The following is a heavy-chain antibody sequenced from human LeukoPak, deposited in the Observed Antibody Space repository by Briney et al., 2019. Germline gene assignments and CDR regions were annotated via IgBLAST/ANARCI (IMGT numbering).Heavy chain of an antibody. CDR2: ISYDGSNK. CDR3: ARDSSSSSGWSDF. J-gene: IGHJ4*02. D-gene: IGHD6-19*01. V-gene: IGHV3-30-3*01. CDR1: GFTFSSYA. Sequence: GRSLRLSCAASGFTFSSYAMHWVRQAPGKGLVWVAVISYDGSNKYYADSVKGRFTISRDNSKNTLYLQMNSLRAEDTAVYYCARDSSSSSGWSDFWGQGTLVTVSS.